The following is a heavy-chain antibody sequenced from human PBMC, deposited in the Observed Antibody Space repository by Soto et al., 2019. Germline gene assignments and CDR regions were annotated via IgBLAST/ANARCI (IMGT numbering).Heavy chain of an antibody. Sequence: EVQLVESGGDLVQPGGSLRLSCVASGFTFSPYWMSWVRQAPGRGLQWVATINNDGSEKYYADSVKGRFTISRDNARESLYLQLTSLRAEYTAIYYCARGSNQDYWGQGTLVAVDS. CDR1: GFTFSPYW. J-gene: IGHJ4*02. V-gene: IGHV3-7*03. CDR3: ARGSNQDY. D-gene: IGHD2-8*01. CDR2: INNDGSEK.